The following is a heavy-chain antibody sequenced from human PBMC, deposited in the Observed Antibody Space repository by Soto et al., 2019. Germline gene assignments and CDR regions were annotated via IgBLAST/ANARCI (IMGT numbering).Heavy chain of an antibody. Sequence: QVQLQESGPGLVKPSQTLSLTCTFSGGSIINGDTYLNWIRQHPEKGLEWMGYINYRGTTNYNPALKSRILISIDTSKNQFALRLTSVTAADTAVYYCARDAPGVAPYWGQGTLVTVSS. J-gene: IGHJ4*02. CDR1: GGSIINGDTY. D-gene: IGHD2-15*01. CDR3: ARDAPGVAPY. CDR2: INYRGTT. V-gene: IGHV4-31*03.